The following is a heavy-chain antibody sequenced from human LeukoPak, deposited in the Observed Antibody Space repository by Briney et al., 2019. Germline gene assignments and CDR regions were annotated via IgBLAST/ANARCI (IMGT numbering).Heavy chain of an antibody. V-gene: IGHV1-2*02. D-gene: IGHD2-2*01. Sequence: GASVKVSCKASGYTFTGYYMHWVRQAPGQGLEWMGWINPNSGGTNYAQKFQGRVTMTRDTSISTAYMELSRLRSDDTAVYYCARGPGLGYCSGTSCYYFDYWGQGTLVTVSS. J-gene: IGHJ4*02. CDR3: ARGPGLGYCSGTSCYYFDY. CDR2: INPNSGGT. CDR1: GYTFTGYY.